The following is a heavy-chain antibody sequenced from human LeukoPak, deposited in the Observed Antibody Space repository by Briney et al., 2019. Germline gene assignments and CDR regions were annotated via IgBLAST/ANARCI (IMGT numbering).Heavy chain of an antibody. J-gene: IGHJ4*02. CDR1: GYTLTELS. V-gene: IGHV1-24*01. Sequence: ASVKVSCKVSGYTLTELSMRWVRQAPGKGLEWMGGFDPEDGETIYAQKFQGRVTMTEDTSTDTAYMELSSLRSEDTAVYYCATATRYGYNWNYDPVYYFDYWGQGTLVTVSS. CDR2: FDPEDGET. D-gene: IGHD1-7*01. CDR3: ATATRYGYNWNYDPVYYFDY.